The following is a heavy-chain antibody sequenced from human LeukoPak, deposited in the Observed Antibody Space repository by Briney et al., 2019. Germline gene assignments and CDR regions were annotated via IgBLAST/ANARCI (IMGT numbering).Heavy chain of an antibody. D-gene: IGHD3-10*01. Sequence: SETLSLTCTVSGGSISSGGYYWSWIRQHPGKGLEWIGYIYYSGSTYYNPSLKSRVTISVDTSKNQFSLKLSSVTAADTAVYYCARDKVKAGVRGVKGPNWFDPWGQGTLVTVSS. CDR2: IYYSGST. CDR3: ARDKVKAGVRGVKGPNWFDP. J-gene: IGHJ5*02. CDR1: GGSISSGGYY. V-gene: IGHV4-31*03.